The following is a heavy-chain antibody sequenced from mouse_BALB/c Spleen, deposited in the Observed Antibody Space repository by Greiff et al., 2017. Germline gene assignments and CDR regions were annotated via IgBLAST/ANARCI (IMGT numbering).Heavy chain of an antibody. J-gene: IGHJ1*01. V-gene: IGHV5-17*02. CDR2: ISSGSSTI. Sequence: EVKLMESGGGLVQPGGSRKLSCAASGFTFSSFGMHWVRQAPEKGLEWVAYISSGSSTIYYADTVKGRFTISRDNPKNTLFLQMTSLRSEDTAMYYCAREKVPWYFDVWGAGTTVTVSS. CDR3: AREKVPWYFDV. D-gene: IGHD2-14*01. CDR1: GFTFSSFG.